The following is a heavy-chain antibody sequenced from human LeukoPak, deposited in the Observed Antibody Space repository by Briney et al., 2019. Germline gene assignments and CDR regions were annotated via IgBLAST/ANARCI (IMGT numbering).Heavy chain of an antibody. CDR1: GYTFIDYW. D-gene: IGHD3-3*01. Sequence: ASVKVSCKASGYTFIDYWIHRVRQAPGQGLEWMGRININSGGINYAQKFQGRVTMTRATSISTAYMELSRLRFDDTAVYYCARDRDGGVGTIDYWGQGTLVPVSS. CDR2: ININSGGI. CDR3: ARDRDGGVGTIDY. V-gene: IGHV1-2*06. J-gene: IGHJ4*02.